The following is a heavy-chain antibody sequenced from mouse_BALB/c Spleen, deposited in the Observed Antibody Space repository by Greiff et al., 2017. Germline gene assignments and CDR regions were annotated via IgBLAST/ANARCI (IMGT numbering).Heavy chain of an antibody. CDR2: ISYSGST. D-gene: IGHD2-14*01. CDR1: GYSITSAYA. J-gene: IGHJ2*01. V-gene: IGHV3-2*02. CDR3: ARGRYPFDD. Sequence: EVKLQESGPGLVKPSQSLSLSCTVTGYSITSAYAWNWIRQFPGNKLEWIGYISYSGSTSYNPSLKSRISITRDTSKNQFFLQLNSVTTEDTATYYCARGRYPFDDWGQGTTLTVSS.